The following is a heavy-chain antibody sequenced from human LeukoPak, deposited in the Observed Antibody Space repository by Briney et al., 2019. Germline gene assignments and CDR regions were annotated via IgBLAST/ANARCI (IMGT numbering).Heavy chain of an antibody. CDR2: INPTGGST. CDR3: ARDTEWELNYYYYGMDV. Sequence: GASVKVSCKASGYTFTSYYMHWVRQAPGQGLEWMGIINPTGGSTSYAQKFQGRVTVTRDTSTSTVYMELSSLRSEDTAVYYRARDTEWELNYYYYGMDVWGQGTTVTVSS. D-gene: IGHD1-26*01. V-gene: IGHV1-46*01. CDR1: GYTFTSYY. J-gene: IGHJ6*02.